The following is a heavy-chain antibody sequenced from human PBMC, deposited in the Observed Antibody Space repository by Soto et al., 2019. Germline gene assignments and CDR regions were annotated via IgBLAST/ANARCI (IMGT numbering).Heavy chain of an antibody. Sequence: SETLSLTCTVSGGSISSGGYYWSWIRQHPGKGLEWIGYIYYSGSTYYNPSLKSRVTISVDTSKNQFSLKLSSVTAADTAVYYCARGAPNLHYDFWFKFDPWGQGTLVTVSS. V-gene: IGHV4-31*03. J-gene: IGHJ5*02. CDR2: IYYSGST. D-gene: IGHD3-3*01. CDR3: ARGAPNLHYDFWFKFDP. CDR1: GGSISSGGYY.